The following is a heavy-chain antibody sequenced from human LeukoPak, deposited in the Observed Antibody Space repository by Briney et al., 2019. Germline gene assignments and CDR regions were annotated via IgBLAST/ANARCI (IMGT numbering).Heavy chain of an antibody. CDR3: ARVQAAEDY. D-gene: IGHD6-13*01. CDR2: ISGSGGST. J-gene: IGHJ4*02. V-gene: IGHV3-23*01. CDR1: GFTSSNFA. Sequence: GGSLRLSCVASGFTSSNFAMSWVRQTLGKGLEWVSGISGSGGSTYYADSVEGRFTISRDNSKNTLYLQMNSLRAEDTAVYYCARVQAAEDYWGQGTLVTVSS.